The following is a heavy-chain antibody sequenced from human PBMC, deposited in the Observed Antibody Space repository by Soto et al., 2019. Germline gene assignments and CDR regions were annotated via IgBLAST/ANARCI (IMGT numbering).Heavy chain of an antibody. Sequence: EVQLVESGGGLIQPGGSLRLSCAVSGFTVSNNYMSWVRQAPGKGLEGVSVIYSGGYTAYGDSVKGRFTISRDNSKNSLYLKRKGRGADDRAGYYWAPRPGGGGYWGQGTLVTVSS. CDR2: IYSGGYT. CDR3: APRPGGGGY. V-gene: IGHV3-53*01. D-gene: IGHD3-10*01. J-gene: IGHJ4*02. CDR1: GFTVSNNY.